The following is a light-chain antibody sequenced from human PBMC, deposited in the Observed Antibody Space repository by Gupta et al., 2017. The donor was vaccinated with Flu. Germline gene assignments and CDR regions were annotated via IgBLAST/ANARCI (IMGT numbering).Light chain of an antibody. J-gene: IGLJ1*01. Sequence: QSALTQPASVSGSPGQSITISCTGTSSDVGRSDSVSWYQQHPDKAPKLIIYDDTNRPSGVSSRVSGSKFGTTASPTTTGLQAEDEADDYCSSYTSSSTFVVFGTGTKLTVL. CDR2: DDT. CDR3: SSYTSSSTFVV. V-gene: IGLV2-14*03. CDR1: SSDVGRSDS.